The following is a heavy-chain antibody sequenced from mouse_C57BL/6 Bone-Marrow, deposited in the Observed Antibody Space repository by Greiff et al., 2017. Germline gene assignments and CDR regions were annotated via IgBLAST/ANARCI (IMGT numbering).Heavy chain of an antibody. V-gene: IGHV1-64*01. CDR1: GYTFTSYW. CDR3: ARPYYCGTFMDD. Sequence: QVQLQQPGAELVKPGASVKLSCKASGYTFTSYWMHWVKQRPGQGLEWIGMIHPNSGSTNYNEKFKSKATLTVDKSSSTAYMQLSSLTSEDSAVYYCARPYYCGTFMDDWGQGTSVTDSS. J-gene: IGHJ4*01. D-gene: IGHD1-1*01. CDR2: IHPNSGST.